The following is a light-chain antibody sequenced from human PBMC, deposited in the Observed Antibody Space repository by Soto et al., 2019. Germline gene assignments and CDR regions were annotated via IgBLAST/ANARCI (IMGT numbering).Light chain of an antibody. V-gene: IGKV3-20*01. Sequence: EIVLTQSPGTLSLSPGERATLSCRASQSVSNTYLAWYQQKPGQAPRLLIYDASSRATGIPDRFSGSGSATDFTLTISRLEPEDFAVYYCQQYGSSPVLTFGGGTKVEIK. CDR1: QSVSNTY. CDR2: DAS. CDR3: QQYGSSPVLT. J-gene: IGKJ4*01.